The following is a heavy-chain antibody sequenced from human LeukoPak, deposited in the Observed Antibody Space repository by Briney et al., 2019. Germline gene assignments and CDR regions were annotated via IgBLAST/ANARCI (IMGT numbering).Heavy chain of an antibody. CDR3: ASSYYYDSSGSPTEFHVFDI. V-gene: IGHV4-30-4*01. D-gene: IGHD3-22*01. CDR1: AGSITSGDYY. J-gene: IGHJ3*02. CDR2: IYYSGST. Sequence: PSQTLPLTCTVSAGSITSGDYYWSWIRQPPGKGLEWIGYIYYSGSTYYNPSLKSRVTIPLDTSKNQFSLKLSSVTAADTAVYYCASSYYYDSSGSPTEFHVFDIWGQGTMVTVSS.